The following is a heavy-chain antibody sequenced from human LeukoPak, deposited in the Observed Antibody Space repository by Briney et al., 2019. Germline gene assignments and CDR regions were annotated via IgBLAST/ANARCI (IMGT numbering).Heavy chain of an antibody. CDR1: GFSLSTSGMC. J-gene: IGHJ4*02. V-gene: IGHV2-70*11. CDR3: ARMYYYGSGSYSDY. CDR2: IDWDDDK. D-gene: IGHD3-10*01. Sequence: SGPTLVKPTQTLTLTCTFPGFSLSTSGMCVSWIRQPPGKALEWLARIDWDDDKYYSTSLKSRLTISKDTSKNQVVLTMTNMDPVDTATYYCARMYYYGSGSYSDYWGQGTLVTVSS.